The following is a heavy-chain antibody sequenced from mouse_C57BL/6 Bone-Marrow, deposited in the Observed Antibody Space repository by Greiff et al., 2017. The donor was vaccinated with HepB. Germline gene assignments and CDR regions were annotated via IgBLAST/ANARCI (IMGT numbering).Heavy chain of an antibody. V-gene: IGHV2-9-1*01. CDR3: ARKGQLGRGYFDY. CDR2: IWTGGGK. J-gene: IGHJ2*01. D-gene: IGHD4-1*02. CDR1: GFSLTSYA. Sequence: QVQLKESGPGLVAPSQSLSITCTVSGFSLTSYAISWVRQPPGKGLEWLGVIWTGGGKNYNSALKSRLSISKDNSKSHIFLKMNRLQTNDTARYYCARKGQLGRGYFDYWGQGTTLTVSS.